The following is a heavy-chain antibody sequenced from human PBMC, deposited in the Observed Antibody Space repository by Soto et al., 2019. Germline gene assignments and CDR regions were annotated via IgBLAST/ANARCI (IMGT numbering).Heavy chain of an antibody. CDR1: GYIFVNYG. J-gene: IGHJ6*02. V-gene: IGHV1-18*01. CDR3: VMVDNYVTPTPQDV. D-gene: IGHD3-16*01. CDR2: VSHYTGKT. Sequence: QVQLVQSGDEVKKPGASVKVSCKASGYIFVNYGIAWVRQAPGQGLEWRGWVSHYTGKTHSPTQVQERPTTTTANSTRTDYMDMGSMTSDDTAVYYCVMVDNYVTPTPQDVWGQGTTVTVSS.